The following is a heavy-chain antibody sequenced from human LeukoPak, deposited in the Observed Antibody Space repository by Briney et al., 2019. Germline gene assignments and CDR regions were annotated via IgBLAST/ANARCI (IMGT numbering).Heavy chain of an antibody. D-gene: IGHD2-2*01. Sequence: GGSLRLSCAASGFTFSSYGMHWVRQAPGKGLEWVAFIRYDGSNKYYADSVKGRFTISRDNSKNTLYLQMNSLGAEDTAVYYCAKDQAPQDIVVVPAYWGQGTLVTVSS. CDR1: GFTFSSYG. CDR3: AKDQAPQDIVVVPAY. J-gene: IGHJ4*02. V-gene: IGHV3-30*02. CDR2: IRYDGSNK.